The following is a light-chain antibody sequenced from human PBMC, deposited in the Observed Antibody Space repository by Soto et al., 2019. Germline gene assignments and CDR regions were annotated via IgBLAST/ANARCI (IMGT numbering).Light chain of an antibody. Sequence: DIVMTQSPDSLAVSLGERATINCKSSQSVLYSSNNKNYLAWYQQKPGQPPKLLIYWASTRESGAPDRFSGSGSGTDFTLTISSLQAEDLSVYYCQQYYSTPRTFGQGTKVEIK. CDR3: QQYYSTPRT. CDR1: QSVLYSSNNKNY. CDR2: WAS. V-gene: IGKV4-1*01. J-gene: IGKJ1*01.